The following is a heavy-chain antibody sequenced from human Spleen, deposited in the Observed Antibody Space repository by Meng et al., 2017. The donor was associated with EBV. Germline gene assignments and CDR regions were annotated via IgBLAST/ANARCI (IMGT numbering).Heavy chain of an antibody. CDR1: GGSFFTYY. CDR3: ATGWGKANY. D-gene: IGHD3-16*01. V-gene: IGHV4-34*12. J-gene: IGHJ4*02. Sequence: LLWAGGLLKLPVALATTCGEDGGSFFTYYWRWSRQPPGGGLVWIGDVIHSGNPSYSPSLKSRVTISVDTSKSQFSLKLRSMTAADTAVYYCATGWGKANYWGQGTLVTVSS. CDR2: VIHSGNP.